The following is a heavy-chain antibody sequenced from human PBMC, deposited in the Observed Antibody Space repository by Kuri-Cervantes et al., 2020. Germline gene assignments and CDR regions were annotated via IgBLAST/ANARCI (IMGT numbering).Heavy chain of an antibody. CDR1: GGTFSSYA. V-gene: IGHV1-69*13. Sequence: SVKVSCKASGGTFSSYAISWVRQAPGQGLEWMGGIIPIFGTANYAQKFQGRVTITADESTSTAYMELSSLRSEDTAVYYCARVPDIVVVPAAMYDAFDIWGQGTTVTVSS. CDR2: IIPIFGTA. CDR3: ARVPDIVVVPAAMYDAFDI. D-gene: IGHD2-2*01. J-gene: IGHJ3*02.